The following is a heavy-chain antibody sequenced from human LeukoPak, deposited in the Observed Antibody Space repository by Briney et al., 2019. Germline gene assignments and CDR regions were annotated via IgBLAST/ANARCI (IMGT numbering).Heavy chain of an antibody. CDR1: GFTFSSYG. CDR2: IRYDGSNK. J-gene: IGHJ4*02. V-gene: IGHV3-30*02. D-gene: IGHD3-10*01. CDR3: AKQDTYYYGSGSYSFDY. Sequence: GGSLRLSCAASGFTFSSYGMHWVRQAPGKGLEWVAFIRYDGSNKYYADSVKGRFTISRDNSKNTLYLQMNTLRAEDTAVYYCAKQDTYYYGSGSYSFDYWGQGTLVTVSS.